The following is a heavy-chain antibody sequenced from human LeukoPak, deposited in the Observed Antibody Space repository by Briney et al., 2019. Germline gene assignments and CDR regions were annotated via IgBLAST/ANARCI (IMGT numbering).Heavy chain of an antibody. CDR2: ISAYNGNT. Sequence: ASVKVSCTASGYTFTSYGISWVRQAPGQGLEWMGWISAYNGNTNYAQKLQGRVTMTTDTSTSTAYMELRSLRSDDTAVYYCASMYSSGWYADYWGQGTLVTVSS. D-gene: IGHD6-19*01. CDR3: ASMYSSGWYADY. V-gene: IGHV1-18*01. CDR1: GYTFTSYG. J-gene: IGHJ4*02.